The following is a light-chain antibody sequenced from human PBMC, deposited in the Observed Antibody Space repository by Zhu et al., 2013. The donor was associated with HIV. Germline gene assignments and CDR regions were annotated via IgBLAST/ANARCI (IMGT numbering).Light chain of an antibody. CDR3: SSYTTTNTYV. Sequence: QSALTQPASVSGSPGQSITISCTGTSSDVGGYNSVSWYQQHPGKAPKLMIYEVTHRPSGVSNRFSGSKSGNTASLTISGLQADDEADYYCSSYTTTNTYVFGLGTKVTVL. V-gene: IGLV2-14*01. J-gene: IGLJ1*01. CDR1: SSDVGGYNS. CDR2: EVT.